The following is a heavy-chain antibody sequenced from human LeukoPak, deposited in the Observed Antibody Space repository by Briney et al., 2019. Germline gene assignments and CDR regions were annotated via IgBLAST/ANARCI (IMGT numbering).Heavy chain of an antibody. CDR1: AFTFPSYW. J-gene: IGHJ4*02. CDR3: PRDDLLDS. V-gene: IGHV3-7*01. CDR2: TKQDGREK. Sequence: PGGSTRPSCAAFAFTFPSYWMSWVSQAPGKGLEWVATTKQDGREKSYVGSVKARFTISRDNAKNSLYLQMNSPRADDTAVYYCPRDDLLDSWGQGTLLTVSS.